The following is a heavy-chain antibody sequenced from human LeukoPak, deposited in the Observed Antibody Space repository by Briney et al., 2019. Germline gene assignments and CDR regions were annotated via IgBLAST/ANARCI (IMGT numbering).Heavy chain of an antibody. CDR2: INHSGST. J-gene: IGHJ4*02. Sequence: SETLSLTCAVYGGSFSGYYWSWIRQPPGKGLEWIGEINHSGSTNYNPSLKSRVTISVDTSKNQFSLKLSSVTAADTAVYYCARGPPGYYDFWSGYSLDYWGQGTLVTVSS. CDR3: ARGPPGYYDFWSGYSLDY. CDR1: GGSFSGYY. D-gene: IGHD3-3*01. V-gene: IGHV4-34*01.